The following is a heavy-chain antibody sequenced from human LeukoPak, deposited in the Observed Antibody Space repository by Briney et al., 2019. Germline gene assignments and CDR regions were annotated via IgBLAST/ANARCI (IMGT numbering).Heavy chain of an antibody. Sequence: SGTLSLTCAVYGGSFSGYYWSWIRQPPGKGLEWIGEINHSGSTNYNPSLKSRVTISVDTSKNQFSLKLSSVTAADTAVYYCARLSRGYSYGWGYYYYYMDVWGKGTTVTVSS. CDR1: GGSFSGYY. CDR3: ARLSRGYSYGWGYYYYYMDV. V-gene: IGHV4-34*01. J-gene: IGHJ6*03. CDR2: INHSGST. D-gene: IGHD5-18*01.